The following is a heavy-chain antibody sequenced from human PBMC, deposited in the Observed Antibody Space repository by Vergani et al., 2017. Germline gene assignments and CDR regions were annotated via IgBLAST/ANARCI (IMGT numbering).Heavy chain of an antibody. V-gene: IGHV4-30-4*08. CDR3: ARERRDIVANDAFDI. CDR2: IFSSGNS. Sequence: QVQLQESGPGLVKPSQTLSLTCTVSGDSISSGYYYWSWIRPPPGKGLEWIGCIFSSGNSYYNPSLKSRLTISLDTSKNRFSLRLNAVTAADTAVYYCARERRDIVANDAFDIWGQGTVVTVSS. D-gene: IGHD5-12*01. J-gene: IGHJ3*02. CDR1: GDSISSGYYY.